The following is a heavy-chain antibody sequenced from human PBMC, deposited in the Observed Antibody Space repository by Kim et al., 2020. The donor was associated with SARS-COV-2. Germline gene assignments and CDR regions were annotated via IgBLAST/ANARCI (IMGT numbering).Heavy chain of an antibody. V-gene: IGHV5-51*01. Sequence: PSFKGQVTISAEKSISTAYLQWSSLKASDTAMYYCARAPAATQSVNWFDPWGQGTLVTVSS. D-gene: IGHD2-15*01. CDR3: ARAPAATQSVNWFDP. J-gene: IGHJ5*02.